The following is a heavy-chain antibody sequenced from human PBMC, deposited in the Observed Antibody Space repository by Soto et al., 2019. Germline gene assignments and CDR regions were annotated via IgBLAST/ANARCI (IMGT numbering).Heavy chain of an antibody. CDR3: ARDLGSLRGGDC. D-gene: IGHD2-15*01. CDR1: GGSISSGDYY. J-gene: IGHJ4*02. V-gene: IGHV4-30-4*01. CDR2: IYYSGST. Sequence: QVQLQESGPGLVKPSQTLSLTCTVSGGSISSGDYYWSWIRQPPGKGLEWIGYIYYSGSTYYNPSLKSRVXIXVXXSKNQFSLKLSSVTAADTAVYYCARDLGSLRGGDCWGQGTLVTVSS.